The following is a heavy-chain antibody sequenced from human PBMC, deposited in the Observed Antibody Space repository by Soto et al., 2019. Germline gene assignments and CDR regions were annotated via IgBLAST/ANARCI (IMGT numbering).Heavy chain of an antibody. D-gene: IGHD2-2*02. CDR2: IWYDGSNK. CDR1: GFTFSSYG. CDR3: ARDPYTHCTSTSCYTAYYYYYGMDV. Sequence: GGSLRLSCAASGFTFSSYGMHWVRRAPGKGLEWMAFIWYDGSNKYYADSVKGRFTISRDNSKNTLFLQMNSLRDEDTAVYYCARDPYTHCTSTSCYTAYYYYYGMDVWGQGTTVTVSS. V-gene: IGHV3-33*01. J-gene: IGHJ6*02.